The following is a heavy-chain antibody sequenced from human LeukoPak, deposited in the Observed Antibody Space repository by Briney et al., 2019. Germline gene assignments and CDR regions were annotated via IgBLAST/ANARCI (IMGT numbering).Heavy chain of an antibody. Sequence: PGGSLRLSCAASGFTFSSFGLSWVRQAPGKGLEWVANIKQDGSEKYYVDSVKGRFTISRDNAKNSLYLQMNSLRAEDTAVYYCARDGEMATIGSPSHYVDVWGKGTTVTVSS. CDR1: GFTFSSFG. CDR2: IKQDGSEK. CDR3: ARDGEMATIGSPSHYVDV. J-gene: IGHJ6*03. V-gene: IGHV3-7*01. D-gene: IGHD5-24*01.